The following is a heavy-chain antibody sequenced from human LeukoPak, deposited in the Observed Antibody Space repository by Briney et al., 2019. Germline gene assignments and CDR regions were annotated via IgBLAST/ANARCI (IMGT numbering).Heavy chain of an antibody. V-gene: IGHV4-61*02. J-gene: IGHJ6*03. CDR3: ARDSGSYRYYYYMDV. CDR1: GGSISSGSYY. Sequence: SETLSLTCTVSGGSISSGSYYWSWIRQPAGKGLEWIGRIYTSRSTNYNPSLKSRVTMSVDTSKNQFSLKLSSVTAADTAVYYCARDSGSYRYYYYMDVWGKGTTVTVSS. D-gene: IGHD1-26*01. CDR2: IYTSRST.